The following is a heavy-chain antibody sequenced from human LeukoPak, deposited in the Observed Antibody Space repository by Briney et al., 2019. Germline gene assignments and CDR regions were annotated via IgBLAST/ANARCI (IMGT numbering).Heavy chain of an antibody. CDR2: INHSGST. CDR3: ARAPRGTGYSSGWRRRAFDI. V-gene: IGHV4-34*01. CDR1: GGSCSGYF. J-gene: IGHJ3*02. D-gene: IGHD6-19*01. Sequence: SETLSLTCAVYGGSCSGYFWSWIRQPPGKGLEWIGEINHSGSTNYNPSLKSRVTISVDTSKNQFSLKLSSVPAADTAVYYCARAPRGTGYSSGWRRRAFDIWGQGTMVTVSS.